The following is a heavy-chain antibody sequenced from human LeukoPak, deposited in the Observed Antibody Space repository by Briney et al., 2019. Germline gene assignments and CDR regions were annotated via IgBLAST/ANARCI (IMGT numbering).Heavy chain of an antibody. CDR2: MNPNSGGT. CDR1: GYTLTELS. CDR3: ARATTVGSDAGRMDA. D-gene: IGHD4-23*01. J-gene: IGHJ6*04. Sequence: GASVKVSCKVSGYTLTELSMHWVRQAPGQGLEWMGWMNPNSGGTNYAQKFQGRVTMTRDTSISTAYMELSRLRSDDTAVYSCARATTVGSDAGRMDAWGKGTRSPSPQ. V-gene: IGHV1-2*02.